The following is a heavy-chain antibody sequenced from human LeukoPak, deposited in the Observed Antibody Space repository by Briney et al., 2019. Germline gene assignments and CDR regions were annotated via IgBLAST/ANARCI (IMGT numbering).Heavy chain of an antibody. CDR1: QYSFSDYA. CDR3: ARGSREDMGAKII. Sequence: GASVKVSCKASQYSFSDYAIHWVRQAPGQRLEWMGWIDAGNGRTKYSQSFQGRLTIIRDTSASTAYVELSILRSEDTAVYYCARGSREDMGAKIIWGQGTLVTVSS. CDR2: IDAGNGRT. D-gene: IGHD1-26*01. V-gene: IGHV1-3*01. J-gene: IGHJ4*02.